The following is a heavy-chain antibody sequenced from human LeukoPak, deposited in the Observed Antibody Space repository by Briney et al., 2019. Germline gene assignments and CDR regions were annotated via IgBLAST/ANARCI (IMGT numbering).Heavy chain of an antibody. CDR2: ISSGGNSI. CDR3: ARSSGEGYIVVVPAATDFDY. CDR1: GFSVSNCE. Sequence: PGGSLRLSCAASGFSVSNCEMSWVRQAPGKGLEWVSYISSGGNSIYYADSVKGRFTISRDNAKNSLYLQMNSLRAEDTAVYYCARSSGEGYIVVVPAATDFDYWGQGTLVTVSS. V-gene: IGHV3-48*03. J-gene: IGHJ4*02. D-gene: IGHD2-2*01.